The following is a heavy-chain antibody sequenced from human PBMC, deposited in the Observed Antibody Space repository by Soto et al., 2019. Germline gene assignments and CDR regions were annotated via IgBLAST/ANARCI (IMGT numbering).Heavy chain of an antibody. CDR1: GYSFTSHW. J-gene: IGHJ4*02. D-gene: IGHD5-12*01. V-gene: IGHV5-51*03. CDR3: ARLNYIGYDYFFGYFDY. Sequence: EVQLVQSGAEVKKPGESLKISCKGSGYSFTSHWIGWVRQMPGKGLEWMGIIYPGDSDTRYSPSFQGQVTISADKSISTAYLQWSSLQDSDTAMYYCARLNYIGYDYFFGYFDYWGQGTLVTVSS. CDR2: IYPGDSDT.